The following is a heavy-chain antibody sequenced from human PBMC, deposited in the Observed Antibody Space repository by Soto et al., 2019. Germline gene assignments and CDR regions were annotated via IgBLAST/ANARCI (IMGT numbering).Heavy chain of an antibody. D-gene: IGHD5-12*01. J-gene: IGHJ4*02. CDR2: INAGNGNT. Sequence: QVQLVQSGAEVKKPGASVKVSCKASGYTFTSYAMHWVRQAPGQRLEWMGWINAGNGNTKYSQKFQGRVTITRDTSGITAYVELSRLGSEDTAVDCCARGGGYSGYDPYFDYWGQGTLVTVSS. V-gene: IGHV1-3*01. CDR3: ARGGGYSGYDPYFDY. CDR1: GYTFTSYA.